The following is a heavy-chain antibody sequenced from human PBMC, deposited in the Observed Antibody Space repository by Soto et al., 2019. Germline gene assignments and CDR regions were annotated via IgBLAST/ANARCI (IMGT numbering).Heavy chain of an antibody. Sequence: ASVKVSCKASGYTFTSYGISWVRQAPGQGLEWMGWISAYSGGTNYAQKFQGWVTMTRDTSISTAYMELSRLRSDDTAVYYCARGDSVLLWFGGPGGGNRPHDALDIRAKGTTVTVSS. CDR2: ISAYSGGT. J-gene: IGHJ3*02. D-gene: IGHD3-10*01. CDR3: ARGDSVLLWFGGPGGGNRPHDALDI. CDR1: GYTFTSYG. V-gene: IGHV1-2*04.